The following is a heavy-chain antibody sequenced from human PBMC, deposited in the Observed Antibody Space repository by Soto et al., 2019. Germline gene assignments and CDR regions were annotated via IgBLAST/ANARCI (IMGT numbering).Heavy chain of an antibody. Sequence: SVKVSCKASGGTFSSYAISWVRQAPGQGLEWMGGIIPIFGTANYAQKFQDRVTITADESTSTAYMELSSLRSEDTAVYYCARGPACGGDCYGAFDIWGQGTMVTVSS. CDR2: IIPIFGTA. V-gene: IGHV1-69*13. D-gene: IGHD2-21*02. CDR3: ARGPACGGDCYGAFDI. J-gene: IGHJ3*02. CDR1: GGTFSSYA.